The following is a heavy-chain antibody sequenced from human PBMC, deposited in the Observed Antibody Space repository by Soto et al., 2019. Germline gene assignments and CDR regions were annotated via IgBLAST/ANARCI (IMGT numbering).Heavy chain of an antibody. Sequence: ASVKVSCKASGYTFTSYAMHWVRQAPGQRLEWMGWINAGNGNTKYSRKFQGRVTITRDTSASTAYMELSSLRSEDTAVYYCARVGRWLVLDYWGQGTLVTVSS. J-gene: IGHJ4*02. V-gene: IGHV1-3*01. CDR3: ARVGRWLVLDY. D-gene: IGHD6-19*01. CDR2: INAGNGNT. CDR1: GYTFTSYA.